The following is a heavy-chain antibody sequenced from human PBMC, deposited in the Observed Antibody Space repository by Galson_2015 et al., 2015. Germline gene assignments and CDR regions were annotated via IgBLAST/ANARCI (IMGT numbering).Heavy chain of an antibody. CDR1: GFTLSNYW. CDR3: ARSVIIG. V-gene: IGHV3-7*01. Sequence: SLRLSCAASGFTLSNYWMTWVRQAPGKGLEWVANINQDGSQKYYVDSVKGRFTISRDTAMNSLYLQMSSLRAEDTAVYYCARSVIIGGGQGTLVTVSS. J-gene: IGHJ4*02. CDR2: INQDGSQK.